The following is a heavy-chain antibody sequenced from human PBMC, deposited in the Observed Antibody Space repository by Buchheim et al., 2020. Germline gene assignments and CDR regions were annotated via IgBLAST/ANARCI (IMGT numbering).Heavy chain of an antibody. CDR2: TSYSGSI. Sequence: QVLVQESGPGLVQPSETLFLTCSVSADSFSSYYWSWIRQPPGKGLEWIGYTSYSGSINYNPSLRSRVTISVATSKSQFSLKVTSVSTADTAMYYCARQQWFNRPFDLWGQGTL. CDR1: ADSFSSYY. D-gene: IGHD3-22*01. V-gene: IGHV4-59*01. CDR3: ARQQWFNRPFDL. J-gene: IGHJ4*02.